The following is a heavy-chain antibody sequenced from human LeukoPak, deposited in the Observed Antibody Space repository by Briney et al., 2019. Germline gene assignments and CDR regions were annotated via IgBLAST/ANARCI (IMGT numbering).Heavy chain of an antibody. CDR3: ARDPTLSY. V-gene: IGHV3-7*01. J-gene: IGHJ4*02. CDR1: GFTFSTNW. Sequence: GGSLRLSCAASGFTFSTNWMSWVRQAPGKGLEWVANIKQDGSAKYYVDSVKGRFTVSRDNAKNSVYLQMNTLRAEDTAVYYCARDPTLSYWGQETLVTVSS. CDR2: IKQDGSAK.